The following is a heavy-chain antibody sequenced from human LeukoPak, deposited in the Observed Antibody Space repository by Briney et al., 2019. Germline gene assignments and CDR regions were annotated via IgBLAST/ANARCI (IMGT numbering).Heavy chain of an antibody. CDR1: GYTFTSYA. CDR2: VNAGNGNT. V-gene: IGHV1-3*01. D-gene: IGHD5-12*01. CDR3: ARDTGGYDWVRYYFDY. Sequence: ASVKVSCKASGYTFTSYAMHWVRQAPGQRLEWVGWVNAGNGNTKYSQKFQGRVTITRDTSASTAYMELSSLRSEDTAVYYCARDTGGYDWVRYYFDYWGQGTLVTVSS. J-gene: IGHJ4*02.